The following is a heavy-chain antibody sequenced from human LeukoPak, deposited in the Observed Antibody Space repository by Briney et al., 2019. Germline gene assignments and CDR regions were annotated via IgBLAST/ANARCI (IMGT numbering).Heavy chain of an antibody. CDR3: ARVEKYTSSGPTDP. CDR1: GDSISSSIW. J-gene: IGHJ5*02. D-gene: IGHD6-13*01. CDR2: IHHSGST. Sequence: SETLSLTCAVSGDSISSSIWWSWVRQPPGKGLEWIGEIHHSGSTNYNPYLKSRVTISVDKSNNQFSLKLTSVTAADTAVYYCARVEKYTSSGPTDPWGQGTLVTVSS. V-gene: IGHV4-4*02.